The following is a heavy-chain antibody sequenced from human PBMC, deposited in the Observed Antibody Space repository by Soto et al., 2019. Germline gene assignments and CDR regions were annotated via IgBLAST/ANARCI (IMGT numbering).Heavy chain of an antibody. D-gene: IGHD3-10*01. J-gene: IGHJ5*02. CDR1: GFTFSGSA. Sequence: GGSLRLSCAASGFTFSGSAMHWVRQASGKGLEWVGRIRSKANSYATAYAASVKGRFTISRDDSKNTAYLQMNSLKTEDTAVYYCTRWFQGRGPTNWFDPWGQGTLVTVSS. V-gene: IGHV3-73*01. CDR2: IRSKANSYAT. CDR3: TRWFQGRGPTNWFDP.